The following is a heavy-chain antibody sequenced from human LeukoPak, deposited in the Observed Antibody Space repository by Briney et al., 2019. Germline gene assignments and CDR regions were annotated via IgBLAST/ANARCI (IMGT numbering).Heavy chain of an antibody. CDR3: ATFVFGVGYSYGYLYFQH. Sequence: ASVKVSCKVSGYTLTELSMHWVRQAPGKGLEWMGGFDPEDGETIYAQKFQGRVTMTEDTSTDTAYMELSSLRSEDTAVYYCATFVFGVGYSYGYLYFQHWGQGTLVTVSS. D-gene: IGHD5-18*01. J-gene: IGHJ1*01. CDR1: GYTLTELS. V-gene: IGHV1-24*01. CDR2: FDPEDGET.